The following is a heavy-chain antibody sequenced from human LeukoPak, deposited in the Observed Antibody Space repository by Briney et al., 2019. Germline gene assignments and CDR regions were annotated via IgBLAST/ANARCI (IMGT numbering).Heavy chain of an antibody. J-gene: IGHJ4*02. D-gene: IGHD3-10*01. CDR3: AKEHGSGSYYKPDY. CDR2: ISGSGETT. Sequence: GGSLRLSCAGSGLTFSSYAMTWVRQSPGKGPEWVSAISGSGETTYYADSVKGRFTISRDNSRNSLYLQMNSLRAEDTAVYYCAKEHGSGSYYKPDYWGQGTLVTVSS. V-gene: IGHV3-23*01. CDR1: GLTFSSYA.